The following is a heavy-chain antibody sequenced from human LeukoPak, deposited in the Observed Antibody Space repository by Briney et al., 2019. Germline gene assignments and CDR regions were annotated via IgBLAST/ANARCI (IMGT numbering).Heavy chain of an antibody. CDR2: IRYDGSNK. D-gene: IGHD6-13*01. CDR3: AKDGHSSSWYPYYFDY. CDR1: GFTFGSYG. J-gene: IGHJ4*02. V-gene: IGHV3-30*02. Sequence: GGSLRLSCAASGFTFGSYGMHWVRQAPGKGLEWVAFIRYDGSNKYYADSVKGRFTISRDNSKNTLYLQMNSLRAEDTAVYYCAKDGHSSSWYPYYFDYWGQGTLVTVSS.